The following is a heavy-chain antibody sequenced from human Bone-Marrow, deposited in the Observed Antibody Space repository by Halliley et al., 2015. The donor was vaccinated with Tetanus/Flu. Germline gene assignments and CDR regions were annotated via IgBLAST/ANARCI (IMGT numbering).Heavy chain of an antibody. D-gene: IGHD2-21*01. V-gene: IGHV3-33*01. CDR1: GFTFRSYG. J-gene: IGHJ6*02. CDR2: IWYDGSNK. Sequence: SLRLSCAASGFTFRSYGMHWVRQAPGKGLEWVAVIWYDGSNKYYADSVKGRFTISRDNTKNTLYLQMSSLRAEDTAVFYCARDISVYGVVMWWCYYGMDLWGQGTTVTV. CDR3: ARDISVYGVVMWWCYYGMDL.